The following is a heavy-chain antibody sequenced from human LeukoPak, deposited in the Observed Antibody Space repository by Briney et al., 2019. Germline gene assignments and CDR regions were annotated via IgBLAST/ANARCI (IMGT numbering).Heavy chain of an antibody. CDR2: IKSEIDGGTT. CDR1: GFSFGTYG. Sequence: GGSLRLSCAASGFSFGTYGMNWVRQAPGKGLEWVGRIKSEIDGGTTDYAAPVKGRFTISRDDSKDTLYLQMNSLKTEDTAVYYCTTDAPYYYGSGTKTDAFDLWGQGTMVTVSS. V-gene: IGHV3-15*01. J-gene: IGHJ3*01. D-gene: IGHD3-10*01. CDR3: TTDAPYYYGSGTKTDAFDL.